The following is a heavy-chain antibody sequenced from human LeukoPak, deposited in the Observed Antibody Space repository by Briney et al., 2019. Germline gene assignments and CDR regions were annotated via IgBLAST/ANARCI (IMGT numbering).Heavy chain of an antibody. CDR3: AMHTVIASSWSLDY. D-gene: IGHD6-13*01. Sequence: SETLSLTCTVSGGSMSNYYWGRIRQPPGKGLEWIGSIYYSGNTYNNPSLKSRVTISVDTSKNQLSLKLTSVTAADTAVYYCAMHTVIASSWSLDYWGQGTLVTVSS. J-gene: IGHJ4*02. V-gene: IGHV4-39*01. CDR1: GGSMSNYY. CDR2: IYYSGNT.